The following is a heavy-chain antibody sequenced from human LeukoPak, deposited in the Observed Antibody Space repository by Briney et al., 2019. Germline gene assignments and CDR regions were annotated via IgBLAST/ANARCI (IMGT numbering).Heavy chain of an antibody. CDR2: IYYSGST. Sequence: SETLSLTCTVSGGSISSSSYYWGWIRQPPGKGLAWIGSIYYSGSTYYNPSLKSRVTMSVDTSKNQFSLKLSSVTAADTAVYYCARECGGGCYSHPFDYWGQGTLVTVSS. D-gene: IGHD2-21*01. V-gene: IGHV4-39*07. J-gene: IGHJ4*02. CDR1: GGSISSSSYY. CDR3: ARECGGGCYSHPFDY.